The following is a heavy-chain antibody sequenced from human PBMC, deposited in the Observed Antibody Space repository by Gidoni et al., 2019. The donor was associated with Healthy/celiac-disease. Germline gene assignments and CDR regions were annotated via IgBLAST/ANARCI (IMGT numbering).Heavy chain of an antibody. CDR3: ARDQNHVVYSSSWYFGYYMDV. CDR2: IKQDGSEK. CDR1: GFTFSIYW. V-gene: IGHV3-7*01. D-gene: IGHD6-13*01. Sequence: EVQLVESGGGLVQPGGSLRLSSAASGFTFSIYWMSWVRQAPGKGLEWVANIKQDGSEKYYVDSVKGRFTISRDNAKNSLYLQMNSLRAEDTAVYYCARDQNHVVYSSSWYFGYYMDVWGKGTTVTVSS. J-gene: IGHJ6*03.